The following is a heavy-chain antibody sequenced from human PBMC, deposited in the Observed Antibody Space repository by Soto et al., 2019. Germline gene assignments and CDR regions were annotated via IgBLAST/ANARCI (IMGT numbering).Heavy chain of an antibody. Sequence: ASVEVSCKASGYTFTSYGISWVRQAPGQGLEWMGWISAYNGNTNYAQKLQGRVTMTTDTSTSTAYMELRSLRSDDTAVYYCARGPYYYDSSGYPTAWGQGTLVTVSS. CDR2: ISAYNGNT. D-gene: IGHD3-22*01. V-gene: IGHV1-18*01. CDR1: GYTFTSYG. CDR3: ARGPYYYDSSGYPTA. J-gene: IGHJ5*02.